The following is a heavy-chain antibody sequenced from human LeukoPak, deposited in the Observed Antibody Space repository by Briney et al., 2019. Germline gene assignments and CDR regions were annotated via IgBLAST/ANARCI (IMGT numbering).Heavy chain of an antibody. D-gene: IGHD3-10*01. CDR3: ARRIVTYYYGSGLDY. CDR1: GFTFSSYW. Sequence: GXSLRLSCAASGFTFSSYWMSWVRQAPGKGLEWVANIKQDESEEYYVDSVKGRFTISRDNAKNSLYLQMNSLRAEDTAVYFCARRIVTYYYGSGLDYWGQGTLVTVSS. J-gene: IGHJ4*02. V-gene: IGHV3-7*01. CDR2: IKQDESEE.